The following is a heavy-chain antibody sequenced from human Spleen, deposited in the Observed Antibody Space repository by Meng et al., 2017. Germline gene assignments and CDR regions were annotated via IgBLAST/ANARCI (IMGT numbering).Heavy chain of an antibody. CDR2: IIPNSGDT. J-gene: IGHJ4*02. CDR1: VSNFPDYY. V-gene: IGHV1-2*06. CDR3: VRDENISLGKLFGDY. Sequence: AQAVQCGAEVKTPRASVKVSCTPSVSNFPDYYIHWGRRAPGQGLEWMGHIIPNSGDTLYAPKFQGRVSMTADTSIGTAYVELSGLRSDDTAIYYCVRDENISLGKLFGDYWGQGTLVTVSS. D-gene: IGHD2-21*01.